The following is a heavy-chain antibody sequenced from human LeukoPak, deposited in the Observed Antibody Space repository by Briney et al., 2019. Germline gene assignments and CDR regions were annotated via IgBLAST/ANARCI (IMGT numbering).Heavy chain of an antibody. V-gene: IGHV4-39*07. CDR2: IYYSGST. CDR1: GGSISSSSYY. CDR3: ARAPPSEGFDY. Sequence: SETLSLTCTVSGGSISSSSYYWGWIRQPPGKGLEWIGSIYYSGSTYYNPSLKSRVTISVDTSKNQFSLKLSSVTAADTAVYYCARAPPSEGFDYWGQGTLVTVSS. J-gene: IGHJ4*02.